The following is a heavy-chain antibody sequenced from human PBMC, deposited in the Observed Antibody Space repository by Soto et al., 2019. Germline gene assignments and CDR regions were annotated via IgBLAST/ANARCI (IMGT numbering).Heavy chain of an antibody. D-gene: IGHD3-22*01. V-gene: IGHV4-30-2*01. Sequence: QLQLQESGSGLVKPSQTLSLTCAVSGDSISSGGYSWNWIRQPPGKGLEWIGNIYHSGGADYNPSIKSRVTITFDSSNNQFSLNLRSVTAADTAVYYCARASRNGYYLEYWGQGTLVTVSS. CDR3: ARASRNGYYLEY. CDR2: IYHSGGA. CDR1: GDSISSGGYS. J-gene: IGHJ4*02.